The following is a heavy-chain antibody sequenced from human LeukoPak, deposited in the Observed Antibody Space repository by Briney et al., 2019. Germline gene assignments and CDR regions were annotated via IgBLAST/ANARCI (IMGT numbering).Heavy chain of an antibody. CDR1: GGSISSHY. J-gene: IGHJ4*02. V-gene: IGHV4-59*11. CDR3: AREFDY. Sequence: PSETLSLTCTASGGSISSHYWSWIRQPPGKGLEWIGYIYYSGSTNYNPSLKSRVTISVDTSKNQFSLKLSSVTAADTAVYYCAREFDYWGQGTLVTVSS. CDR2: IYYSGST.